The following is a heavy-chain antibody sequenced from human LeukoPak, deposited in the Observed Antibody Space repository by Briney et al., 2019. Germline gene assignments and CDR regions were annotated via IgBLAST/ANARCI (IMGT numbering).Heavy chain of an antibody. D-gene: IGHD1-1*01. CDR2: INTNTGNP. V-gene: IGHV7-4-1*02. CDR3: ASGGTTWDYYYYMDV. J-gene: IGHJ6*03. CDR1: GYTFTSYA. Sequence: ASVKVSCKASGYTFTSYAMNWVRQAPGQGLEWMGWINTNTGNPTYAQGFTGRFVFSLDTSVSTAYLQISSLKAEDTVVYYCASGGTTWDYYYYMDVWGKGTTVTVSS.